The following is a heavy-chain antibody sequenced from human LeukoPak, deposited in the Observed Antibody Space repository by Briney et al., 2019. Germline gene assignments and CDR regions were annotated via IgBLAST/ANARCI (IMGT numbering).Heavy chain of an antibody. CDR1: GFTFSSYS. CDR2: ISSSSSYI. D-gene: IGHD6-6*01. CDR3: ARDSWGGLAARPRSADY. Sequence: GGSLRLSCAASGFTFSSYSMNWVRQAPGKGLEWVSSISSSSSYIYYADSVKGRFTISRDNAKNSLYLQMNSLRAEDTAVYYCARDSWGGLAARPRSADYWGQGTLVTVSS. V-gene: IGHV3-21*01. J-gene: IGHJ4*02.